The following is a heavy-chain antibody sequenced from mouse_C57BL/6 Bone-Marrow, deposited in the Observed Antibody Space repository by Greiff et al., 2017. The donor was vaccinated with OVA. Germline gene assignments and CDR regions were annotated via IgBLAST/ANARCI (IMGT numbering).Heavy chain of an antibody. V-gene: IGHV1-69*01. CDR1: GYTFTSYW. Sequence: VQLQQSGAELVMPGASVKLSCKASGYTFTSYWMHWVKQRPGQGLEWIGEIDPSDSYTNYNQKFKGKSTLTVDKSSSTAYMQLSSLTSEDSAVYCCARSWFAYWGQGTLVTVSA. CDR2: IDPSDSYT. CDR3: ARSWFAY. J-gene: IGHJ3*01.